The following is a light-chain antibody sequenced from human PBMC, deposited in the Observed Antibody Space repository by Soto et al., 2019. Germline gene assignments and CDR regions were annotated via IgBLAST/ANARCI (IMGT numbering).Light chain of an antibody. CDR3: QVLVSPPPGYT. J-gene: IGKJ2*01. V-gene: IGKV3-20*01. CDR1: QSVFRSH. CDR2: AVS. Sequence: EIVLTQSPSTLSLSPGERATLSCRTSQSVFRSHLAWYQQKSGHAPRLLIYAVSRRATGTPDRFSGSGSGTDFTLTINRLEPEDFAVSYCQVLVSPPPGYTFGQGTKLEIK.